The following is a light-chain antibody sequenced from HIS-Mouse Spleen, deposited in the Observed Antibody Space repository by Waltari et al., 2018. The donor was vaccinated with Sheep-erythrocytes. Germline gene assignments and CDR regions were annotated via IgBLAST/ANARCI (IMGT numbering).Light chain of an antibody. Sequence: SYELTQPPSVSVSPGQTASITCPGDKLGDKYACWYHKKPGQSPVLVIYQDSKRPSGIPERFSGSNSGNTATLTISGTQAMDEADYYCQAWDSSTVVFGGGTKLTVL. CDR2: QDS. V-gene: IGLV3-1*01. CDR1: KLGDKY. J-gene: IGLJ2*01. CDR3: QAWDSSTVV.